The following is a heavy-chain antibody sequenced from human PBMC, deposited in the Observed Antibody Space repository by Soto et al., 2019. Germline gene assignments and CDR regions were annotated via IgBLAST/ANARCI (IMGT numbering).Heavy chain of an antibody. Sequence: PSETLSLTCTVSGGSISSSSYYWGWIRQPPGKWLEWIGSIYYSGSTYYNPSLKSRVTISVDTSKNQFSLKLSSVTAADTAVYYCARRLYYDSSGFEGGGMDVWGQGTTVT. CDR2: IYYSGST. CDR3: ARRLYYDSSGFEGGGMDV. CDR1: GGSISSSSYY. D-gene: IGHD3-22*01. V-gene: IGHV4-39*01. J-gene: IGHJ6*02.